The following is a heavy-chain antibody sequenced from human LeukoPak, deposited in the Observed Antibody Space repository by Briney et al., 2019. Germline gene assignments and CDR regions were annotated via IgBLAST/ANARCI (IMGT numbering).Heavy chain of an antibody. CDR1: GFTFSSYW. D-gene: IGHD5-24*01. CDR3: ARDPDRDAGFDY. V-gene: IGHV3-74*01. CDR2: INSDGSST. J-gene: IGHJ4*02. Sequence: QSGGSLRLSCAASGFTFSSYWMHWVRQAPGKGLVWVSRINSDGSSTSYADSVKGRFTISRDNSKNTLYLQMNSLRAEDTAVYYCARDPDRDAGFDYWGQGTLVTVSS.